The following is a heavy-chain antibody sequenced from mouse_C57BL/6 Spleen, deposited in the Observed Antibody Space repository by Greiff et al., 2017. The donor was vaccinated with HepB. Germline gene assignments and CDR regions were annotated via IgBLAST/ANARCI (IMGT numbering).Heavy chain of an antibody. J-gene: IGHJ2*01. V-gene: IGHV1-55*01. CDR2: IYPGSGST. D-gene: IGHD2-1*01. CDR3: ADGKKNY. CDR1: GYTFTSYW. Sequence: QVQLQQPGAELVKPGASVKMSCKASGYTFTSYWITWVKQRPGQGLEWIGDIYPGSGSTNYNEKFKSKATLTVDTSSSTDYMQLRSQTSEDSAVYSCADGKKNYWGQGTTLTVSS.